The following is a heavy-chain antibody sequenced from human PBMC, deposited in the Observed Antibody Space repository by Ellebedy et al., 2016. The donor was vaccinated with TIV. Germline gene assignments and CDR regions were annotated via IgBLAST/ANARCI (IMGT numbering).Heavy chain of an antibody. CDR3: ARSRYCSSASRGVLDY. Sequence: GESLKISCAASGFTFSTYWMTWVRQAPGKRLEWVANIKQDGSDKYYVDSVKGRFTISRDNAKNSLYLQMNSLRAEDTAVYYCARSRYCSSASRGVLDYWGQGALVTVSS. D-gene: IGHD2-2*01. J-gene: IGHJ4*02. CDR1: GFTFSTYW. V-gene: IGHV3-7*03. CDR2: IKQDGSDK.